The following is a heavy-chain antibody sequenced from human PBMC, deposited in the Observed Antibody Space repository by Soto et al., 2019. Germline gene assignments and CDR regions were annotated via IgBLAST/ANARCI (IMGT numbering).Heavy chain of an antibody. CDR3: ARIGQLLVVPYMDV. CDR1: GFSLSNARMG. CDR2: IFSNDEK. V-gene: IGHV2-26*01. J-gene: IGHJ6*03. Sequence: SGPTLVNPTETLTLTCTVSGFSLSNARMGVSWIRQPPGKALEWLAHIFSNDEKSYRTSLKSRLTISKDTSKSQVVLSMTNMDPLDTATYYCARIGQLLVVPYMDVWGKGTTVTVSS. D-gene: IGHD5-18*01.